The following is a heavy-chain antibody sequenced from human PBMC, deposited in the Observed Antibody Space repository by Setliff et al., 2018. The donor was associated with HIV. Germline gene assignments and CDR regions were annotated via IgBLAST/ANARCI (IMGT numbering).Heavy chain of an antibody. J-gene: IGHJ4*02. CDR2: ISYDGSNK. CDR1: GFTFSSYA. CDR3: KGGWYLDY. Sequence: GGSLRLSCAASGFTFSSYAMHWVRQAPGKGLEWVAVISYDGSNKYYADSVKGRFTISRGNSKNTLYLQMNSLRAEDTAVYYCKGGWYLDYWGQGTLVTVSS. D-gene: IGHD6-19*01. V-gene: IGHV3-30-3*01.